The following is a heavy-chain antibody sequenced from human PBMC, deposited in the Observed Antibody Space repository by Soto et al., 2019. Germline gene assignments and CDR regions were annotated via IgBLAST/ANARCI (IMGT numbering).Heavy chain of an antibody. CDR2: VYPGDSDT. D-gene: IGHD3-22*01. CDR3: ASCENSRGYFKH. J-gene: IGHJ1*01. Sequence: GASLKISCKGSGYSFSNYWIGWVRQMPGKGLELMGIVYPGDSDTRYSPSLQGQVTISADTSINIAYLQWGSLKASDGAMDYCASCENSRGYFKHWGQGTLVTVSS. V-gene: IGHV5-51*01. CDR1: GYSFSNYW.